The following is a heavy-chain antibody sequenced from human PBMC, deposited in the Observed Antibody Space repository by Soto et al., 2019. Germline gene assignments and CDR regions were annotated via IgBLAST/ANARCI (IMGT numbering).Heavy chain of an antibody. CDR1: DGSFSGYY. CDR3: ARGAIATRRGVDY. J-gene: IGHJ4*02. V-gene: IGHV4-34*01. Sequence: QVQLQQWGAGLLKPSETLSLTCAVYDGSFSGYYWSWIRQPPGKGLEWIGEINHSGSTNYNPSLKSRVTISVDTSNNQFSLKLSSVTAADTAVYYCARGAIATRRGVDYWGQGTLVTVSS. D-gene: IGHD6-6*01. CDR2: INHSGST.